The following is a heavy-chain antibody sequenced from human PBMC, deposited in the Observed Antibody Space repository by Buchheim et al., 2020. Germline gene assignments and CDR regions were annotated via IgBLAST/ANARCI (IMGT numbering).Heavy chain of an antibody. D-gene: IGHD3-16*02. V-gene: IGHV4-34*01. CDR2: INHSGST. J-gene: IGHJ3*02. Sequence: QVQLQQWGAGLLKPSETLSLTCAVYGGSFSGYYWSWIRQPPGKGLEWIGEINHSGSTNYNPSPKSRVNISVDTSKNQFALKLSSVTAADTAVYYCARGCYDYVWGSYRYTRAFDIWGQGT. CDR1: GGSFSGYY. CDR3: ARGCYDYVWGSYRYTRAFDI.